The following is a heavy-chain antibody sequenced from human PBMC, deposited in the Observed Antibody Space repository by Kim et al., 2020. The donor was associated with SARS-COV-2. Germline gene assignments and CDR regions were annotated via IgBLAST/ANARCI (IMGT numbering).Heavy chain of an antibody. D-gene: IGHD6-19*01. V-gene: IGHV4-34*01. CDR3: ARGSGWYRGYNWFDP. CDR1: GGSFSGYY. J-gene: IGHJ5*02. Sequence: SETLSLTCAVYGGSFSGYYWSWIRQPPGKGLEWIGEINHSGSTNYNPSLKSRVTISVDTSKNQFSLKLSSVTAADTAVYYCARGSGWYRGYNWFDPWGQGTLVTVSS. CDR2: INHSGST.